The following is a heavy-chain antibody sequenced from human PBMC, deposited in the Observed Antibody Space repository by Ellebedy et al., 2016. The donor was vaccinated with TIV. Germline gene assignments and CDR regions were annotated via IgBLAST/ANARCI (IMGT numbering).Heavy chain of an antibody. D-gene: IGHD3-22*01. CDR2: IIPILGIA. CDR1: GGTFSSYP. V-gene: IGHV1-69*02. J-gene: IGHJ4*02. Sequence: AASVKVSCKASGGTFSSYPIRWVRQAPGQGLEWMGRIIPILGIANYAQKFQGRVTITADKSTSTAYMELSSLRSEDTAVYYCARTMIGGGILVYWGQGTLVTVSS. CDR3: ARTMIGGGILVY.